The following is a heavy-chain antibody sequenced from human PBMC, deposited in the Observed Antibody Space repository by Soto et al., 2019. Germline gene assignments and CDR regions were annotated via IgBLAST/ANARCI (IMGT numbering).Heavy chain of an antibody. CDR3: VRCWGLCGSYSPADY. CDR1: GFTFSSFA. Sequence: EGQLLESGGGLVQPGGSLRLSCAASGFTFSSFAMSWVRQAPGKGLEWVSDISGSGGSTYYADSVKGRFTISGDNSKNPLDLQMNSVRVEDTAVYYCVRCWGLCGSYSPADYWGQGTLVTVSS. J-gene: IGHJ4*02. V-gene: IGHV3-23*01. CDR2: ISGSGGST. D-gene: IGHD1-26*01.